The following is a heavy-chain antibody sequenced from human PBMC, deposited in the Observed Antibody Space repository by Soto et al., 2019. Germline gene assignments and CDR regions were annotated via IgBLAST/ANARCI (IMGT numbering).Heavy chain of an antibody. J-gene: IGHJ4*01. CDR2: IYYSGST. D-gene: IGHD3-22*01. Sequence: SETLSLTCTVSGGSISSSSYYWGWIRQPPGKGLEWIGSIYYSGSTYYNPSLKSRVTISVDTSKDQFSLKLSSVTAADTAVYYCARRTYYYDSSGYWFLDYWGQGTMVTGSS. V-gene: IGHV4-39*01. CDR1: GGSISSSSYY. CDR3: ARRTYYYDSSGYWFLDY.